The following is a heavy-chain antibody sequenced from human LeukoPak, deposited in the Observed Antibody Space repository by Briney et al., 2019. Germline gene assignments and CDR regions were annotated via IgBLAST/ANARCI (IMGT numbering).Heavy chain of an antibody. CDR1: GYTFTSYY. V-gene: IGHV1-8*02. Sequence: ASVKVSCKASGYTFTSYYMHWVRQAPGQGLEWMGWMNPNSGNTGYAQKFQGTVTMTRNTSISTAYMELSSLTSEDTAVYYCARERSNSDYVSGWFDPWGQGTLVTVSS. CDR3: ARERSNSDYVSGWFDP. J-gene: IGHJ5*02. D-gene: IGHD3-16*01. CDR2: MNPNSGNT.